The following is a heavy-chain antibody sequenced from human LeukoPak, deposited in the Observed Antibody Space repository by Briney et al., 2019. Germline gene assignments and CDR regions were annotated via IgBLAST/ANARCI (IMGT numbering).Heavy chain of an antibody. V-gene: IGHV3-53*01. Sequence: TGGSLRLSCAASGFTVSSNYMSWVRQAPGKGLEWVSVFYAGDSTYYADSVKGRFTISRDDSRNTLSLQMNSLRVEDTAVYYCARDLAWGAFDYWGQGILVAVSS. CDR2: FYAGDST. CDR3: ARDLAWGAFDY. CDR1: GFTVSSNY. D-gene: IGHD7-27*01. J-gene: IGHJ4*02.